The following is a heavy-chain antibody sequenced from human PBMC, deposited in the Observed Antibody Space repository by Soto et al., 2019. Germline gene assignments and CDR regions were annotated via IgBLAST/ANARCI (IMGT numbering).Heavy chain of an antibody. CDR1: GFTFSSYG. V-gene: IGHV3-33*01. Sequence: GGSLRLSCAASGFTFSSYGMHWVRQAPGKGLEWVAVIWYDGSNKYYADSVKGRFTISRDNSKNTLYLQMNSLRAEDTAVYYCAQTTVTGAWAFDIWGQGTMVTVSS. CDR2: IWYDGSNK. CDR3: AQTTVTGAWAFDI. D-gene: IGHD4-17*01. J-gene: IGHJ3*02.